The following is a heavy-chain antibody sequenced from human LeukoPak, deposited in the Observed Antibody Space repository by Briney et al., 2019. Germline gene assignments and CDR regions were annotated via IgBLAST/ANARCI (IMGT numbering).Heavy chain of an antibody. V-gene: IGHV3-30*19. CDR1: GFTFNSYG. J-gene: IGHJ3*02. CDR3: AREPRMATIDAFDI. Sequence: GGSLRLSCAASGFTFNSYGMHWVRQAPGKGLEWVAVISYDGSNKYYADSVKGRFTISGDNSKNTLYLQMNSLRAEDTAVYYCAREPRMATIDAFDIWGQGTMVTVSS. CDR2: ISYDGSNK. D-gene: IGHD5-24*01.